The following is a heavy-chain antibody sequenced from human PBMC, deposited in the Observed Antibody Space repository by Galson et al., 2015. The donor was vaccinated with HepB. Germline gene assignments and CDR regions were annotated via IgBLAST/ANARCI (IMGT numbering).Heavy chain of an antibody. CDR2: IRYDGSNK. CDR3: AKSDGTFYYDPSGYYTFTY. Sequence: SLRLSCAASGFTFSSSAMHWVRQAPGKGLEWVAFIRYDGSNKQYGDSVKGRFTIFRDNSKNTLYLQMNSLRAEDAAVYYCAKSDGTFYYDPSGYYTFTYWGQGALVTVSS. V-gene: IGHV3-30*02. CDR1: GFTFSSSA. J-gene: IGHJ4*02. D-gene: IGHD3-22*01.